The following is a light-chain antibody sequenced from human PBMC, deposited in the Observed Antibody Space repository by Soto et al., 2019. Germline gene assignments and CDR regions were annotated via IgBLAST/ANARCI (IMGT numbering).Light chain of an antibody. CDR3: SSYTSCSTYVV. Sequence: QSALTQPASASGSPGQSITISCTGTSSDVGGYNYVSWYQQHPGKAPKLMIYDVSNRPSGVSNLFSGSKSGNTASLTISGLQAEDEADYYCSSYTSCSTYVVFGGGTQLTVL. V-gene: IGLV2-14*01. CDR2: DVS. J-gene: IGLJ2*01. CDR1: SSDVGGYNY.